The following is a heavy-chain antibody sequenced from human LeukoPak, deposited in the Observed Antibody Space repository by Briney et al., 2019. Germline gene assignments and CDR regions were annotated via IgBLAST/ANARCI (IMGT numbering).Heavy chain of an antibody. D-gene: IGHD2-8*01. V-gene: IGHV3-30*18. CDR3: AKEYCSNSVCHSLDY. J-gene: IGHJ4*02. CDR2: TSYDGSNK. Sequence: GGSLRLSCAATGFTFSSFSMHWVRQAPGKGLEWVAVTSYDGSNKYYADSVKGRFTISRDNSKNTLYLQMNSLRAVDTAVYYCAKEYCSNSVCHSLDYWGQGTLVTVSS. CDR1: GFTFSSFS.